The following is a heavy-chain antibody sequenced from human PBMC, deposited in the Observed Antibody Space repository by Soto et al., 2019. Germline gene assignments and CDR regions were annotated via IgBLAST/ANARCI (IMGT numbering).Heavy chain of an antibody. CDR3: ASSRVVTTYFDY. D-gene: IGHD2-21*02. CDR2: IYNSGST. Sequence: PSETLSLTCAVSGGSISRAGYSWSWIRQSPGKGLEWIGYIYNSGSTFYNPSLKSRLTIPVDRSKNQLSLQLNSVTAADTAVYYCASSRVVTTYFDYWGQGTLVTVSS. V-gene: IGHV4-30-2*06. CDR1: GGSISRAGYS. J-gene: IGHJ4*02.